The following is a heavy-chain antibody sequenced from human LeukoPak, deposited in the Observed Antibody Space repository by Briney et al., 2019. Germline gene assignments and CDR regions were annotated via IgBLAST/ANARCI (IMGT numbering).Heavy chain of an antibody. Sequence: GESLKISCKGSGYSFTSYWIGWVRQMPGKGLEWVGIIYPGDSDTRYSPSFQGQVTISADKSISTAYLQWSSLKASDTAMYYCARHVVVAATYNWFDPWGQGTLVTVSS. CDR3: ARHVVVAATYNWFDP. D-gene: IGHD2-15*01. J-gene: IGHJ5*02. V-gene: IGHV5-51*01. CDR2: IYPGDSDT. CDR1: GYSFTSYW.